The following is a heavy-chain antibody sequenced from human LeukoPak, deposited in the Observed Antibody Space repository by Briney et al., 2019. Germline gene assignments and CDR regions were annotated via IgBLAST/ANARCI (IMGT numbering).Heavy chain of an antibody. V-gene: IGHV3-23*01. CDR2: ISGSGGST. Sequence: GGSLRLCCAASGFTFSSYAMSWVRQAPGKGLEWVSAISGSGGSTYYADSVKGRFTISRDNSKNTLYLQMNSLRAEDTAVYYCAKDRRSIVVARYYFDYWGQGTLVTVSS. CDR3: AKDRRSIVVARYYFDY. CDR1: GFTFSSYA. J-gene: IGHJ4*02. D-gene: IGHD3-22*01.